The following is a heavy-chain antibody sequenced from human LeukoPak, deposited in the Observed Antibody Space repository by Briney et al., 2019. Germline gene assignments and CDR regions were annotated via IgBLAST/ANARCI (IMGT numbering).Heavy chain of an antibody. J-gene: IGHJ4*02. CDR2: ISAYNGNT. CDR3: ARDRVRYYYDSSGYYFLDY. D-gene: IGHD3-22*01. CDR1: GYTFTSYG. Sequence: ASVTVSCKASGYTFTSYGISWVRQAPGQGLEWMGWISAYNGNTNYAQKLQGRVTMTTDTSTSTAYMELRSLRSDDTAVYYCARDRVRYYYDSSGYYFLDYWGQGTLVTVSS. V-gene: IGHV1-18*01.